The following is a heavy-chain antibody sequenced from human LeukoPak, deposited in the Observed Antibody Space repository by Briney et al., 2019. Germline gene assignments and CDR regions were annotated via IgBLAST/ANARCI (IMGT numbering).Heavy chain of an antibody. D-gene: IGHD6-19*01. Sequence: GGSLRLSCAASGFTFNRHWMHWVRQAPGKGLVWVSRSNSDGSSTVYADSVKGRFTISRDNAKDTLYLQMNSLRAEDTAVYYCARGAGIYYTTGWTGWFDPWGQGTLVTVTS. CDR3: ARGAGIYYTTGWTGWFDP. V-gene: IGHV3-74*01. CDR2: SNSDGSST. J-gene: IGHJ5*02. CDR1: GFTFNRHW.